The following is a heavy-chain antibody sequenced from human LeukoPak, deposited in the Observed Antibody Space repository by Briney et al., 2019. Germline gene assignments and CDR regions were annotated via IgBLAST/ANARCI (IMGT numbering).Heavy chain of an antibody. J-gene: IGHJ4*02. CDR1: GFTFSSYA. CDR3: ARGRSEYYDSSGLFDY. Sequence: GGSLRLSCAASGFTFSSYAMSWVRQAPGKGLEYVSAISSNGGSTYYANSVEGRFTISRDNSKNTLYLQMGSLRAEDMAVYYCARGRSEYYDSSGLFDYWGQGTLVTVSS. D-gene: IGHD3-22*01. V-gene: IGHV3-64*01. CDR2: ISSNGGST.